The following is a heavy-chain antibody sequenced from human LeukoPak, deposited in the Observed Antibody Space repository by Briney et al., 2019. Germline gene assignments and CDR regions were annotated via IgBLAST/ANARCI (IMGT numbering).Heavy chain of an antibody. V-gene: IGHV3-21*04. D-gene: IGHD1-26*01. J-gene: IGHJ4*02. CDR3: AKKGLVGATDLRAFDY. CDR2: ISSSSSYI. Sequence: ETLSLTCTVSGGSISTSNSYYWGWIRQPPGKGLEWVSSISSSSSYIYYADSVKGRFTISRDNSKNTLNLQMNSLRVEDTAIYYCAKKGLVGATDLRAFDYWGQGTLVTVSS. CDR1: GGSISTSNSYY.